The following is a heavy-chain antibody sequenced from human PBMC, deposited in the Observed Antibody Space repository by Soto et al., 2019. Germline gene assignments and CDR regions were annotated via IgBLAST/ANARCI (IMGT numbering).Heavy chain of an antibody. J-gene: IGHJ4*02. CDR1: GESFSGYI. V-gene: IGHV4-34*01. CDR3: ARGLITGSHYSGGWYYFDS. Sequence: SETLSLTRAVYGESFSGYIWTWIRQTPGKGLQWIGQINHSGSASYNPSLKSRVTISVHTSNSQFSLELSSVTAADTAVYYCARGLITGSHYSGGWYYFDSWGQGTQVTVS. D-gene: IGHD6-19*01. CDR2: INHSGSA.